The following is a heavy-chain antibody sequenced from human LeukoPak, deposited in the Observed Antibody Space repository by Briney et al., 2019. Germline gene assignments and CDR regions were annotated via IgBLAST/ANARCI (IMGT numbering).Heavy chain of an antibody. D-gene: IGHD2-21*01. CDR3: ARDPIQDCGGDCYDY. J-gene: IGHJ4*02. Sequence: GGSLRLSCAASGFTFSSYSMNWVRQAPGKGLEWVSSISSSSSNIYYADSVKGRFTISRDNAKNSLYLQMNSLRAEDTAVYYCARDPIQDCGGDCYDYWGQGTLVTVSS. V-gene: IGHV3-21*01. CDR2: ISSSSSNI. CDR1: GFTFSSYS.